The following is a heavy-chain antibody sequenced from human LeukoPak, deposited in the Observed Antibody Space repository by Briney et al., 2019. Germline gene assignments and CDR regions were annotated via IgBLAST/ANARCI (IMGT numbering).Heavy chain of an antibody. V-gene: IGHV3-48*01. CDR3: ARDLSSRGYTYGTPAFTFDI. CDR2: ISSDSSTI. D-gene: IGHD5-18*01. Sequence: GGSVRLSCTASGFIFSTYSMNWVRQAPGKGLEGVSYISSDSSTIYYADSLKGRFTISRDNAKNSLSLLMNSLRAEDTAVYYCARDLSSRGYTYGTPAFTFDIWGQGTMVTVSS. CDR1: GFIFSTYS. J-gene: IGHJ3*02.